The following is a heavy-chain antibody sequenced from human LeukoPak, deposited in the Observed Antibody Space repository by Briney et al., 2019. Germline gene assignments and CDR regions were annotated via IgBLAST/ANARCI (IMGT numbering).Heavy chain of an antibody. D-gene: IGHD3-10*01. Sequence: GESLKISCKGSGXSFPIYWIAWVRQMPGKGLEWMGIIYPGDSDTRYSPSFQGQITFSADKSISTAYLQWSSLKASDTAMYYCARRSTYGSGTNYLFDYWGQGTLVTVSS. CDR1: GXSFPIYW. J-gene: IGHJ4*02. CDR3: ARRSTYGSGTNYLFDY. V-gene: IGHV5-51*01. CDR2: IYPGDSDT.